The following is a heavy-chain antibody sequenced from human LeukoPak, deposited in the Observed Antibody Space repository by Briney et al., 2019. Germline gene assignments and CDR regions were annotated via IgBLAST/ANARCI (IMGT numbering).Heavy chain of an antibody. CDR3: AKGRDFWSGYPFDY. J-gene: IGHJ4*02. Sequence: GGSLRLTCAASGFTFSSYAMSWVRQAPGKGLEWFSAISGSGGSTYYADSVKGRFTISRDNSKNTLYLQMNSLRAEDTAVYYCAKGRDFWSGYPFDYWGQGTLVTVSS. CDR1: GFTFSSYA. CDR2: ISGSGGST. D-gene: IGHD3-3*01. V-gene: IGHV3-23*01.